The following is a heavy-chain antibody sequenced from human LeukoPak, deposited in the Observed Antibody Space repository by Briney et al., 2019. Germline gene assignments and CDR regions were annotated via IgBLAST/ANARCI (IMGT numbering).Heavy chain of an antibody. D-gene: IGHD6-13*01. CDR3: ARGAGSSWFDY. CDR2: INPNNGGT. J-gene: IGHJ4*02. CDR1: GYTFTGNH. Sequence: ASVKVSCKASGYTFTGNHIHWVRQAPGQGLEWMGWINPNNGGTVYAQRFQGRVTMTRDTSISTAYMDLNRLTSDDTAVYYCARGAGSSWFDYWGQGTLVTVSS. V-gene: IGHV1-2*02.